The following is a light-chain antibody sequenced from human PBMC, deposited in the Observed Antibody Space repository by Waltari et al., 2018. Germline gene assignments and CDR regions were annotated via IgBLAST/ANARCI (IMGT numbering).Light chain of an antibody. V-gene: IGLV3-9*01. CDR1: DIGTKN. Sequence: SYELTQPLSASVALGQTASLTCGGSDIGTKNVHWYQQKPGQAPVRVLYRASSRPSGVPERFSGSSSGTTATLTISGAQAGDEADYYCQVWDTRKNWVFGGGTKLTVL. J-gene: IGLJ3*02. CDR2: RAS. CDR3: QVWDTRKNWV.